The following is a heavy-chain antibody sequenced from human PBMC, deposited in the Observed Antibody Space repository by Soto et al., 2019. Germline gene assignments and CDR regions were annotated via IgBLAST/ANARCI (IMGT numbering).Heavy chain of an antibody. CDR1: GGSISSYY. Sequence: SETLSLTCTVSGGSISSYYWSWIRQPPGKGLEWIGYIYYSGSTNYNPSLKSRVTISVDTSKDQFSLKLSSVTAADTAVYYCARDRWFDPWGQGTLVTVSS. CDR3: ARDRWFDP. J-gene: IGHJ5*02. CDR2: IYYSGST. V-gene: IGHV4-59*01.